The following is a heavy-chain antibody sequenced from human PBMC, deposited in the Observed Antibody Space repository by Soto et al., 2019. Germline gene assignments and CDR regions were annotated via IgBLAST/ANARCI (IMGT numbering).Heavy chain of an antibody. CDR3: ARDMYSSDYFVKWFEP. CDR2: ISHDGINK. CDR1: GFSFSSYA. V-gene: IGHV3-30-3*01. J-gene: IGHJ5*02. Sequence: QVRLVESGGGVVQPGRSLRLSCTASGFSFSSYAMYWFRQPPGKGLEWVAVISHDGINKHYADSVKGRVTVSRDNSNHSLDLQLNMLRGEDTAMYYCARDMYSSDYFVKWFEPWGQGTLVTVSS. D-gene: IGHD6-19*01.